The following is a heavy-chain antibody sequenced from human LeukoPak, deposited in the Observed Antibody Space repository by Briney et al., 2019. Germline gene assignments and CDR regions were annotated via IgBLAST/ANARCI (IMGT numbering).Heavy chain of an antibody. V-gene: IGHV3-48*01. Sequence: PGGSLRLSCAASGFTFSSYAMSWVRQAPGKGLEWVSYISTSPSTIYYADSVKGRFTISRDNAKKSMYLQMNSLRAEDTAVYYCARAEGIDYWGQGTLVTVSS. CDR3: ARAEGIDY. CDR1: GFTFSSYA. J-gene: IGHJ4*02. CDR2: ISTSPSTI.